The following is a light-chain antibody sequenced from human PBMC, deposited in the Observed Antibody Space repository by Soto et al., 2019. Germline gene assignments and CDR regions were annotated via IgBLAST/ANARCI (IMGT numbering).Light chain of an antibody. J-gene: IGKJ1*01. Sequence: EVVLTQSPATLSLSPGERATLSCSASQNVRTFLDWYQQKPGQAPRLLIYGASNRATGIPARFSGSGSGTDFTLTISSLEPEDFAVYYCQQHSHWPPWTCGQGTRVVIQ. CDR2: GAS. V-gene: IGKV3-11*01. CDR1: QNVRTF. CDR3: QQHSHWPPWT.